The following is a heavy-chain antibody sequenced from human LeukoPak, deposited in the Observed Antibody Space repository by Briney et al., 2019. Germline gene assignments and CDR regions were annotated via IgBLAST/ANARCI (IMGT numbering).Heavy chain of an antibody. Sequence: GESLKISCKGSRYSFTSYWIGWVRQMPGKGLEWMGIIYPGDSDTRYSPSFQGQVTISADKSISTAYLQWSSLKASGTAMYYCAALGYCSSTSCSRNYDDAFDIWGQGTMVTVSS. CDR1: RYSFTSYW. J-gene: IGHJ3*02. D-gene: IGHD2-2*01. CDR3: AALGYCSSTSCSRNYDDAFDI. CDR2: IYPGDSDT. V-gene: IGHV5-51*01.